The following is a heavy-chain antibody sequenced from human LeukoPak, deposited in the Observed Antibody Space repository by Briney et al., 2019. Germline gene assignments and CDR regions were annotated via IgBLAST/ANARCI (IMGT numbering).Heavy chain of an antibody. V-gene: IGHV4-34*01. J-gene: IGHJ3*02. CDR2: INHSGST. D-gene: IGHD3-16*01. CDR3: ASDDQRLNAFDI. Sequence: PSETLSLTCAVYGGSFSGYYWSWIRQPPGKGLEWIGEINHSGSTNYNPSLKSRVTISVDTSKNQFSLKLSSVTAADTAVYYCASDDQRLNAFDIWGQGTMVTVSS. CDR1: GGSFSGYY.